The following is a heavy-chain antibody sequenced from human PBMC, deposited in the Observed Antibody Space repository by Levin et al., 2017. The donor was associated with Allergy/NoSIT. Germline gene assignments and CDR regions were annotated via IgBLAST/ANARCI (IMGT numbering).Heavy chain of an antibody. V-gene: IGHV1-2*02. CDR1: GYTFTGYY. CDR2: INPNSGGT. Sequence: ASVKVSCKASGYTFTGYYMHWVRQAPGQGLEWMGWINPNSGGTNYAQKFQGRVTMTRDTSISTAYMELSRLRSDDTAVYYCARDPFPYSGSDEGVDYWGQGTLVTVSS. D-gene: IGHD1-26*01. J-gene: IGHJ4*02. CDR3: ARDPFPYSGSDEGVDY.